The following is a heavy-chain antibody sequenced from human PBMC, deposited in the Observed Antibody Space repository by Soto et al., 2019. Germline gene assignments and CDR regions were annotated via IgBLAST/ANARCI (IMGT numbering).Heavy chain of an antibody. CDR2: IGIADNR. V-gene: IGHV3-13*04. CDR3: ARDLGIAAAGTPEGMDV. J-gene: IGHJ6*02. D-gene: IGHD6-13*01. Sequence: QLGGSLRLSCAASGFTFSSYDMHWVRQGTGQGLEWVSTIGIADNRYYLSSVKGRFTISRDNSKNTLYLQMNSLRAEDTAVYYCARDLGIAAAGTPEGMDVWGQGTTVTVSS. CDR1: GFTFSSYD.